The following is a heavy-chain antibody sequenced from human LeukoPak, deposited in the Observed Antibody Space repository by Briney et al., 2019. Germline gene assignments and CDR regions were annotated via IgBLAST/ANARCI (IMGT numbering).Heavy chain of an antibody. CDR2: IYYSGST. Sequence: SETLSLTCTVSGGSISSSSYYWGWIRQPPGKGLEWIWSIYYSGSTYYNPSLKSRVTISVDTSKNQFSLKLSSVTAADTAVYYCARGKGWPPNRDYYYYYYMDVWGKGTTVTVSS. CDR1: GGSISSSSYY. V-gene: IGHV4-39*07. D-gene: IGHD2-15*01. CDR3: ARGKGWPPNRDYYYYYYMDV. J-gene: IGHJ6*03.